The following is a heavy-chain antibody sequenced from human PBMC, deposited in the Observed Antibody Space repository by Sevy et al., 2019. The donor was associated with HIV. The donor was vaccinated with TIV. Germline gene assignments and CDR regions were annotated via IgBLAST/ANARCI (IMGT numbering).Heavy chain of an antibody. D-gene: IGHD2-15*01. CDR1: GFSVSSNY. V-gene: IGHV3-53*01. CDR2: IYSDGRT. CDR3: TREDIVLGEDNYYGMDV. Sequence: GGSLRLSCVVSGFSVSSNYMSWVRQAPGKGLEWVSNIYSDGRTYYADSVRGRFTISGETSKNTGYLEMKSLRAEDTAVYYCTREDIVLGEDNYYGMDVWGHGTTVTVSS. J-gene: IGHJ6*02.